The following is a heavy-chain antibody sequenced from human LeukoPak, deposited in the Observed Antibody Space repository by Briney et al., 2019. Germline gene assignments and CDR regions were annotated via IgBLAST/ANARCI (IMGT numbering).Heavy chain of an antibody. D-gene: IGHD6-13*01. CDR2: INPNSGGT. V-gene: IGHV1-2*06. CDR1: GYTFTDYY. Sequence: ASVKVSCKASGYTFTDYYMHWVRQAPGQGLEWMGRINPNSGGTNYAQKFQGRVTLTRDTSISTAYMDLSRLRSDDTAVYYCARETSQSSWYPFDYWGQGTLVTVSS. J-gene: IGHJ4*02. CDR3: ARETSQSSWYPFDY.